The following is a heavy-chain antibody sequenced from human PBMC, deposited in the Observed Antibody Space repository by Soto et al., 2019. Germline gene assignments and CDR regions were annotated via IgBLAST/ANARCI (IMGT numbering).Heavy chain of an antibody. CDR2: ISSSSSTI. CDR1: GFTFSSYS. J-gene: IGHJ4*02. V-gene: IGHV3-48*02. CDR3: ARDREEWLVPYYFHC. Sequence: EVQLVESGGGLVQPGGSLRLSCAASGFTFSSYSMNWVRQAPGKGLEWVSYISSSSSTIYYADSVKGRFTISRDNAKNSLYLQMNSLRDEDTAVYYCARDREEWLVPYYFHCWGQGTLVTVSS. D-gene: IGHD6-19*01.